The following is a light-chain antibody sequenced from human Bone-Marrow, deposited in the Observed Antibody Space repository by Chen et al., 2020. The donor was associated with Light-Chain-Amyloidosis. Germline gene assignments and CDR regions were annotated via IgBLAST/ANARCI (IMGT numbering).Light chain of an antibody. CDR2: EVT. Sequence: QSALTQPASVSGSPGQSLTISCTGTRSDVGSDNHVSWYHQHPDKAPKLMIYEVTNRPSWVPFRGSSSKSANTASLTISGLQTEDEADYFCSSYTSTNTLVFGGGTKVTVL. V-gene: IGLV2-14*01. J-gene: IGLJ1*01. CDR1: RSDVGSDNH. CDR3: SSYTSTNTLV.